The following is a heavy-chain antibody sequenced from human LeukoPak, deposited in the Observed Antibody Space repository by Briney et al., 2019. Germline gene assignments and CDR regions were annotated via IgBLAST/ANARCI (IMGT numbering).Heavy chain of an antibody. CDR3: ARRPQSSGNYDGPSGLDY. V-gene: IGHV4-34*01. CDR2: INHGGNT. Sequence: PSETLSLTCAVYGESFSGYYWSWIRQFPGKGLEWIGEINHGGNTNYNPSLKTRVTISADTSKNQFSLKVTSVTAADAAIYYCARRPQSSGNYDGPSGLDYWGQGTLVTVSS. D-gene: IGHD1-26*01. CDR1: GESFSGYY. J-gene: IGHJ4*02.